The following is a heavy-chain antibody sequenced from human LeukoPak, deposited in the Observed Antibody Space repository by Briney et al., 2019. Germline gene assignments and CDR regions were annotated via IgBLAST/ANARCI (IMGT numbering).Heavy chain of an antibody. D-gene: IGHD3-22*01. CDR1: GFTFSSYW. Sequence: GGSLRLSCAASGFTFSSYWMSWVRQAPGKGLEWVANIKQDGSEKYYVDSVKGRFTISRDNAKNSLYLQMNSLRAEDTAVYYCARVSNGYYYDSSGYYFDYWGQGTLVTVSS. CDR2: IKQDGSEK. J-gene: IGHJ4*02. CDR3: ARVSNGYYYDSSGYYFDY. V-gene: IGHV3-7*01.